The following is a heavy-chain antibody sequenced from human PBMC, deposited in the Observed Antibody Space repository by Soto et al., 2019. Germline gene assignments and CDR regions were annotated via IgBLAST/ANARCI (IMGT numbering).Heavy chain of an antibody. J-gene: IGHJ4*02. CDR2: ISISGSAT. CDR1: VFTFRSDE. CDR3: GWAGF. Sequence: PGESLVLSCGASVFTFRSDEMSWVRQAPGKGLDWVSGISISGSATYYSDSVKVRFTISRDNAKNSLYLPMYGLRVEDTAVYYRGWAGFWGQGTKVTVSS. V-gene: IGHV3-48*03. D-gene: IGHD6-19*01.